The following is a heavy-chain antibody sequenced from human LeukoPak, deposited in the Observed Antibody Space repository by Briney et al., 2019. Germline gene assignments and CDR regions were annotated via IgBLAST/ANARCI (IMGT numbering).Heavy chain of an antibody. CDR3: ASLGATTIYYYGMDV. D-gene: IGHD1-26*01. J-gene: IGHJ6*02. CDR2: INPNSGGT. CDR1: GYTFTDYY. V-gene: IGHV1-2*02. Sequence: ASVKVSGKASGYTFTDYYLHWVRQAPGQGLEWMGWINPNSGGTNYAQKLQGRVTMTRDTSITTAYMELSSLRSDDTAVYYCASLGATTIYYYGMDVWGQGTTVTVSS.